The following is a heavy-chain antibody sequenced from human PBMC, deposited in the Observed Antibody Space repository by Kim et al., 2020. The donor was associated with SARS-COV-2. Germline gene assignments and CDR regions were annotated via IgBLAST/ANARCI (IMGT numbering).Heavy chain of an antibody. V-gene: IGHV3-7*01. D-gene: IGHD6-13*01. Sequence: GGSLRLSCAASGFTFSSYWMSWVRQAPGKGLEWVANIKQDGSEKFYVNSVKGRFTISRDNAKNSLYLQMNSLRAEDTAVYYCAKNSSSWYNWGQGTPVTVSS. CDR1: GFTFSSYW. J-gene: IGHJ4*02. CDR2: IKQDGSEK. CDR3: AKNSSSWYN.